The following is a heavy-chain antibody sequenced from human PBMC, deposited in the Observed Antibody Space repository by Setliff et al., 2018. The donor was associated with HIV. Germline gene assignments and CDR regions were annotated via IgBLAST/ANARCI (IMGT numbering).Heavy chain of an antibody. V-gene: IGHV1-69*05. J-gene: IGHJ4*02. CDR1: GGTFSSYT. CDR2: IIPIFGTA. Sequence: WASVKVSCKASGGTFSSYTINWVRQAPGQGLEWMGGIIPIFGTANYAQKFQGRVTITTDESTSTAYMELSSLRSEDTALYYCARTREMVRGVITPAFDYWGLGTLVTVSS. D-gene: IGHD3-10*01. CDR3: ARTREMVRGVITPAFDY.